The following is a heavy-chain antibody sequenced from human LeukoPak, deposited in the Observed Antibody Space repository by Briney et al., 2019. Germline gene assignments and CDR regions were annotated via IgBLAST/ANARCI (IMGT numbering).Heavy chain of an antibody. CDR1: GFTVSSSH. CDR2: IQSGGTT. Sequence: GALRLSCAASGFTVSSSHMSWVRPAPGKGLEWVSVIQSGGTTYYADSVQGRFTISRDTSKNTMYLQMNSLRVEDTAVYYCARPYSSGWYYSDSWGQGTLVTVSS. D-gene: IGHD6-19*01. V-gene: IGHV3-53*01. CDR3: ARPYSSGWYYSDS. J-gene: IGHJ4*02.